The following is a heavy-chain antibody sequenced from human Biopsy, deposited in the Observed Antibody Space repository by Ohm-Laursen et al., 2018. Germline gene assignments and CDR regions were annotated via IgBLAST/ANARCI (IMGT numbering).Heavy chain of an antibody. CDR1: GFTFSDYY. V-gene: IGHV3-7*01. J-gene: IGHJ4*02. CDR2: INPDGSVK. Sequence: GSLRLSCAASGFTFSDYYMSWIRQAPGKGLEWVANINPDGSVKYFADSVKGRFTISRDNAENSMYLQMSSLTVDDTAVYYCARDERWGQGTLVTVSS. D-gene: IGHD5-24*01. CDR3: ARDER.